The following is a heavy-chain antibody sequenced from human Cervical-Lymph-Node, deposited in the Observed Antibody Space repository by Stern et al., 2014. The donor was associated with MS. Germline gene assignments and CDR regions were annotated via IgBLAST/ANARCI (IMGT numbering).Heavy chain of an antibody. V-gene: IGHV4-34*01. Sequence: QVQLQQWGAGLLKPSETLSLTCAVYGGSFSGYYWSWIRQPPGKGLEWIGEINHSGSTNYNPSLKSRVTISVDTSKNQFSLKLSSVTAADTAVYYCARGGKTVTTSNFDYWGQGTLVTVSS. J-gene: IGHJ4*02. CDR1: GGSFSGYY. CDR2: INHSGST. D-gene: IGHD4-17*01. CDR3: ARGGKTVTTSNFDY.